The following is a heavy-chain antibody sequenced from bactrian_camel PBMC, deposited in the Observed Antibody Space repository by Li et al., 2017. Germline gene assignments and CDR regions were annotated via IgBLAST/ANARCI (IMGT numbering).Heavy chain of an antibody. D-gene: IGHD1*01. CDR2: IDSDGK. CDR3: AGDRGLPGNCRRGDHYED. CDR1: EFTFRAWD. J-gene: IGHJ4*01. V-gene: IGHV3S10*01. Sequence: VQLVESGGGSVQPGESLNLSCSASEFTFRAWDLSWVRQAPGKELEWVAHIDSDGKWYAESLKGRSTISKDNAKNTLYLQMVNLKPEDTAVYSCAGDRGLPGNCRRGDHYEDWGQGTQVTVS.